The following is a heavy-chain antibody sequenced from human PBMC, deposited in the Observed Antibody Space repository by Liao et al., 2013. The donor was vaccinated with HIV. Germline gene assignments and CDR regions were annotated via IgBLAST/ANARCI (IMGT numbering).Heavy chain of an antibody. J-gene: IGHJ6*03. Sequence: QVQLQESGPGLVKPSETLSLTCTVSGDSITSDYWGWIRQPPGKGLEWIGHISHSGLTNNNPSLKSRVTISIDPSNNEFSLDLSSVTAADTAVYYCAREETSSYYDFWSGYYYYYYMDVWGKGTTVTVSS. D-gene: IGHD3-3*01. CDR3: AREETSSYYDFWSGYYYYYYMDV. CDR2: ISHSGLT. V-gene: IGHV4-59*01. CDR1: GDSITSDY.